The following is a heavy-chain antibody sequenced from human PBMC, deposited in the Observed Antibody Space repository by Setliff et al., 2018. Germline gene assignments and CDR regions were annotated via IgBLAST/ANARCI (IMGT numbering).Heavy chain of an antibody. V-gene: IGHV1-18*04. J-gene: IGHJ4*02. D-gene: IGHD2-2*01. CDR2: INAY. Sequence: ASVKVSCKASGYTFTDYYIHWVRQAPGQGLEWMGWINAYAQKFQGRVTMTIDTLTSTAYMELRSLRSDDTAVYYCARGPLDFVVTPAAAKFDYWGQGTLVTVSS. CDR3: ARGPLDFVVTPAAAKFDY. CDR1: GYTFTDYY.